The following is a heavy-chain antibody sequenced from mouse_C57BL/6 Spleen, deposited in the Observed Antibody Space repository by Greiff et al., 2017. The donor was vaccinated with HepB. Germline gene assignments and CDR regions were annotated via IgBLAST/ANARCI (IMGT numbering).Heavy chain of an antibody. D-gene: IGHD2-14*01. J-gene: IGHJ2*01. CDR3: ARHEGTGWHYFDY. V-gene: IGHV5-15*01. Sequence: EVQGVESGGGLVQPGGSLKLSCAASGFTFSDYGMAWVRQAPRKGPEWVAFISNLAYSIYYADTVTGRFTISRENAKNTLYLEMSSLRSEDTAMYHCARHEGTGWHYFDYWGQGTTLTVSS. CDR2: ISNLAYSI. CDR1: GFTFSDYG.